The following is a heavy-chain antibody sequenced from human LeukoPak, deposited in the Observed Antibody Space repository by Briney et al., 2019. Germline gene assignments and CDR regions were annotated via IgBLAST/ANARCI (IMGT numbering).Heavy chain of an antibody. Sequence: PGGSLRLSCAASGFTVSGYSMNWVRQAPGKGLEWVSYISSSGSTIYYADSVKGRFTISRDNAKNSLYLQMNSLRAEDTAVYYCARARARSWYLGYWGQGTLVTVSS. V-gene: IGHV3-48*04. D-gene: IGHD6-13*01. CDR3: ARARARSWYLGY. CDR2: ISSSGSTI. J-gene: IGHJ4*02. CDR1: GFTVSGYS.